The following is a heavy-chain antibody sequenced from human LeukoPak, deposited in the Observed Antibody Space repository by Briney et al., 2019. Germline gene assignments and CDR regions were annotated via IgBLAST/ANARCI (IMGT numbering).Heavy chain of an antibody. CDR1: GGSVSSDSYY. Sequence: KTSETLSLTCTVSGGSVSSDSYYWSWIRQPPGKGLEWIGYIYYSGSTNYNPSLKSRLTISVDTSKNQFSLKLSSVTAADTAVYFCARDKWGRGDGFILDYWGQGTLVTVSS. D-gene: IGHD3-10*01. CDR2: IYYSGST. J-gene: IGHJ4*02. V-gene: IGHV4-61*01. CDR3: ARDKWGRGDGFILDY.